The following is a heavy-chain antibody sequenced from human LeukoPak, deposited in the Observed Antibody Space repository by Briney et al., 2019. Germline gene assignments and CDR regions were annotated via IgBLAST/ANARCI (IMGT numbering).Heavy chain of an antibody. D-gene: IGHD2-15*01. CDR2: ISWNSGSI. Sequence: GGSLRLTCAASGFTFDDYAMHWVRQAPGKGLEWVSGISWNSGSIGYADSVKGRFTISRDNAKNSLYLQMNSLRAEDTALYYCAKDTFDYSTDYWGQGTLVTVSS. V-gene: IGHV3-9*01. CDR3: AKDTFDYSTDY. J-gene: IGHJ4*02. CDR1: GFTFDDYA.